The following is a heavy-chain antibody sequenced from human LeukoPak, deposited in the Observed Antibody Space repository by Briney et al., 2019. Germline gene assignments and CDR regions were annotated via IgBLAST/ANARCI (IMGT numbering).Heavy chain of an antibody. D-gene: IGHD4-17*01. Sequence: PGGSLRLSCVASGFSFSASAIHWVRQAPGKGLEWVGRIRTKNNNLATTYSESVEGRFTISRDDSKNTASLQMNSLRAEDTATYFCASFDNDGDYYFNYWGRGTLVAVSS. CDR1: GFSFSASA. V-gene: IGHV3-73*01. CDR2: IRTKNNNLAT. J-gene: IGHJ4*02. CDR3: ASFDNDGDYYFNY.